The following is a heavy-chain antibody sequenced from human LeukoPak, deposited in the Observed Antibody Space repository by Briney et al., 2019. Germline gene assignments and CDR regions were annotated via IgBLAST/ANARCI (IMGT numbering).Heavy chain of an antibody. Sequence: PGGSLRLSCAASGFTFSSYGMSWVRQAPGKGLERVSAISGSGGSTYYADSVKGRFTISRDNSKNTLYLQMNSLRAEDTAVYYCAKPADPTPQYYDFWSGYYPDYWGQGTLVTVSS. J-gene: IGHJ4*02. D-gene: IGHD3-3*01. CDR2: ISGSGGST. CDR3: AKPADPTPQYYDFWSGYYPDY. V-gene: IGHV3-23*01. CDR1: GFTFSSYG.